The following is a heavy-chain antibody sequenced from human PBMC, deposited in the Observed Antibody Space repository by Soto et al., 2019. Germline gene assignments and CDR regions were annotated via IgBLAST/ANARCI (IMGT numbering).Heavy chain of an antibody. Sequence: QVRLVQSGAEVKKTGSSVKVSCEASGTTFSNFAIGWVRQAPGQGPEWMGGIILPFGTPNYAQKFQGRVTISADESMTSPYMELRGLQSEDTAVYYCVRGPDYEGYFDYWGQGTLVTVSS. D-gene: IGHD3-22*01. CDR3: VRGPDYEGYFDY. J-gene: IGHJ4*02. CDR1: GTTFSNFA. CDR2: IILPFGTP. V-gene: IGHV1-69*12.